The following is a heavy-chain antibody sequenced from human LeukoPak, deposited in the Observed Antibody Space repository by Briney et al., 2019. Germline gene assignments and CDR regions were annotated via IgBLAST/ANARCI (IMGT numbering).Heavy chain of an antibody. J-gene: IGHJ4*02. CDR1: GYIFRNFG. CDR3: ARDPYDFLTGRYSGSGGDY. Sequence: GASVKVSCRTSGYIFRNFGINWVRQAPGQGLEWMGWISGYNGNTKYAQKFKGRVIMTTDTSTRIGYMELRSLRSDDTAVCYCARDPYDFLTGRYSGSGGDYWGQGTLVTVSS. D-gene: IGHD3-9*01. V-gene: IGHV1-18*01. CDR2: ISGYNGNT.